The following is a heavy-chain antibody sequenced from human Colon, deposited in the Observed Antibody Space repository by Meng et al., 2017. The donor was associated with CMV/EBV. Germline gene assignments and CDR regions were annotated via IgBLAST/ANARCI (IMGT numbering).Heavy chain of an antibody. D-gene: IGHD2-21*01. CDR2: INGVGDIT. CDR1: GSTFNRHS. CDR3: AKDRAYCGSFSCSPNYFDG. J-gene: IGHJ4*02. Sequence: GESLKISCAASGSTFNRHSMSWVRQAPGKGLEWVSGINGVGDITYYADSVKGRFTISRDNSKNTLYLRMIDLRAEDTAMYYCAKDRAYCGSFSCSPNYFDGWGQGNLVTVSS. V-gene: IGHV3-23*01.